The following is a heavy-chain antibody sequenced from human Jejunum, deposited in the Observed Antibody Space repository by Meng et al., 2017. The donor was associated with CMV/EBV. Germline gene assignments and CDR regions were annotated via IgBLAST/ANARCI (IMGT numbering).Heavy chain of an antibody. J-gene: IGHJ4*02. CDR2: IYNGDET. D-gene: IGHD2-8*02. CDR1: GFTVSSDH. Sequence: VGLGGAGAGFVQPGQSLRLSCAASGFTVSSDHMSWVRQAPGKGLEWVSIIYNGDETYYSDSVKGRFSISRDKSNNGLYLQMDSLRVEDTGVYYCARDKKTGGSSPSDYWGQGTLVTVSS. CDR3: ARDKKTGGSSPSDY. V-gene: IGHV3-66*01.